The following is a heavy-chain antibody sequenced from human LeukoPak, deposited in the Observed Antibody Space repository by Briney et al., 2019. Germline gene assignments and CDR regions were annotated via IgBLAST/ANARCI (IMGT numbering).Heavy chain of an antibody. CDR1: GYTFTSTY. CDR3: ARDQEGFDY. V-gene: IGHV1-46*01. J-gene: IGHJ4*02. CDR2: IYPRDGST. Sequence: ASVKVSCKASGYTFTSTYIHWVRQAPGQGLEWMGMIYPRDGSTSYAQKFQGRVTVTRDTSTSTVHMELSGLRSEDTAVYYCARDQEGFDYWGQGTLVTVSS.